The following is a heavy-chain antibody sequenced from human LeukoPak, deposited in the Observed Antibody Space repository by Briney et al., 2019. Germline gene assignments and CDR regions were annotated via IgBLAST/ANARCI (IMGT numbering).Heavy chain of an antibody. CDR2: IYSGGNT. V-gene: IGHV3-66*01. CDR3: VRDDPAFYDFWGAHRSPSVRDY. Sequence: GGSLRLSCAASGFTVNRNYMSWVRQAPGKGLEWVSVIYSGGNTYYADSVKGRFTISRDNSKNTLYLHMNSLRAEGTAVYFCVRDDPAFYDFWGAHRSPSVRDYWGQGTLVTVSS. J-gene: IGHJ4*02. CDR1: GFTVNRNY. D-gene: IGHD3-3*01.